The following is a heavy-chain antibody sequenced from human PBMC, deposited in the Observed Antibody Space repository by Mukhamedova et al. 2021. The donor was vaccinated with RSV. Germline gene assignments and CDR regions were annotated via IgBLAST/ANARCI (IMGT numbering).Heavy chain of an antibody. V-gene: IGHV3-15*01. CDR3: TPEXDXSXXXFXRY. J-gene: IGHJ4*02. CDR2: IKGRTAGGTT. Sequence: GKGLEWVGRIKGRTAGGTTDXAXXVXXRFXISRDDSRNTLYLQMNSLKTEDTAVYYCTPEXDXSXXXFXRYWSQGTXVTVSS.